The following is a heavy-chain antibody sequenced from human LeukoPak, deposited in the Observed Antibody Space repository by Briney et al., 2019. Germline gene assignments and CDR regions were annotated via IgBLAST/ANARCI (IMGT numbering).Heavy chain of an antibody. J-gene: IGHJ4*02. CDR3: ARGASLSDFDY. Sequence: SETLSLTCTVSGGSISSYYWSWIRQPPGKGLEWIGEINHSGSTNYNPSLKSRVTISVDTSKNQFSLKLSSVTAADTAVYYCARGASLSDFDYWGQGTLVTVSS. CDR1: GGSISSYY. V-gene: IGHV4-34*01. D-gene: IGHD2-2*01. CDR2: INHSGST.